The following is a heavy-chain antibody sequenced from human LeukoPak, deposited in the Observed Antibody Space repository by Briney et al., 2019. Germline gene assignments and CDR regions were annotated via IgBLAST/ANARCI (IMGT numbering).Heavy chain of an antibody. CDR1: GGSFSGYY. J-gene: IGHJ6*02. CDR2: INHSGST. V-gene: IGHV4-34*01. CDR3: ARGHSSRIYGMDV. D-gene: IGHD6-13*01. Sequence: SETQSLTCAVYGGSFSGYYWSWIRQPPGKGLGWIGEINHSGSTNYNPSLKSRVTISVDTSKNQFSLKLSSVTAADTAVYYCARGHSSRIYGMDVWGQGTTVTVSS.